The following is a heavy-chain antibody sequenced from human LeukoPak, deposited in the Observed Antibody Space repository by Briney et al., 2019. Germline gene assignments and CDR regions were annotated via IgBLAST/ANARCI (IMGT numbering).Heavy chain of an antibody. Sequence: SETLSLTCTVSGVSISSSPYYWGWIRQPPGKGLEWIGSIYYRGTTHYNPSLESRVTISVDTSKNQFSLKLASVTAADTAIYYCAKGAGGFSYYNWFDPWGQGTLVTVSS. D-gene: IGHD5-18*01. CDR2: IYYRGTT. V-gene: IGHV4-39*07. CDR1: GVSISSSPYY. J-gene: IGHJ5*02. CDR3: AKGAGGFSYYNWFDP.